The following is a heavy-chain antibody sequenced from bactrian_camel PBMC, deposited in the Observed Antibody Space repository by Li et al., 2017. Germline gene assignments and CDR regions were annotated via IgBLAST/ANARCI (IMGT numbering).Heavy chain of an antibody. V-gene: IGHV3S53*01. Sequence: VQLVESGGGSVQAGGSLRLSCAFDAYTPANVRMAWFRQAPGKEREGVASLASDGSSIYANSLKGRFSISKGYPKNTLYLQMTNLKPEDSGMYYCAAEITCAEAPIFKRLSAVGYNYWGQGTQVTVS. J-gene: IGHJ4*01. CDR2: LASDGSS. CDR3: AAEITCAEAPIFKRLSAVGYNY. D-gene: IGHD4*01. CDR1: AYTPANVR.